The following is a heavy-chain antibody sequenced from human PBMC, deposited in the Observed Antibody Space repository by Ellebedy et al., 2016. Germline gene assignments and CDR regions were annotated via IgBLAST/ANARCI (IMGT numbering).Heavy chain of an antibody. CDR2: IYYSGST. CDR1: GGSISSSSYY. D-gene: IGHD1-26*01. V-gene: IGHV4-39*01. Sequence: SETLSLXXTVSGGSISSSSYYWGWIRQPLGKGLEWIGSIYYSGSTYYNPSLKSRVTISVDTSKNQFSLKLSSVTAADTAVYYCARQMISRDFTARVTGGSYDWFDPWGQGTLVTVSS. J-gene: IGHJ5*02. CDR3: ARQMISRDFTARVTGGSYDWFDP.